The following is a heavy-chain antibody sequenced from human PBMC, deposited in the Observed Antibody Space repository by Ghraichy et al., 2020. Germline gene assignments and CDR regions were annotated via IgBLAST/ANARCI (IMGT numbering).Heavy chain of an antibody. CDR1: GASITTGDYS. Sequence: SETLSLTCGVSGASITTGDYSWTWIRQAPGKGLEWIGYIYYSGSAHHNPSLKSRVTISVDGSRNRFSLDVTSVTAEDAAVYYCAVLASHGVDVWGQGTTVAVS. D-gene: IGHD3-3*01. J-gene: IGHJ6*02. CDR3: AVLASHGVDV. V-gene: IGHV4-30-2*01. CDR2: IYYSGSA.